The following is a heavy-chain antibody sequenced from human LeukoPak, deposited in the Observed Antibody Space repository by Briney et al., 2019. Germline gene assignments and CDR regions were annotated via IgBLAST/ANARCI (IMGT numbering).Heavy chain of an antibody. Sequence: ASVKVSCKASGYTSTSYAMHWVRQAPGQRLEWMGWINAGNGNTKYSQEFQGRVTITRDTSASTAYMELSSLRSDDTAVYYCGRGTGEGYTYGRYYFDYWGQGTLVTVSS. CDR3: GRGTGEGYTYGRYYFDY. J-gene: IGHJ4*02. CDR1: GYTSTSYA. V-gene: IGHV1-3*01. D-gene: IGHD5-18*01. CDR2: INAGNGNT.